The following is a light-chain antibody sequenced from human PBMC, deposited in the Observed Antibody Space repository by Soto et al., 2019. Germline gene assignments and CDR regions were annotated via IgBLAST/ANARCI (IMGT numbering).Light chain of an antibody. CDR2: DTR. J-gene: IGLJ2*01. Sequence: QAVVTQAPSLTVSPGGTVTLTCCSSTGAVTSGHYPYWVQQKPGPAPRTLSYDTRNPHSWTPARCSGSLLGGKAALTRSGAQPEDDAEYDGLHSDRGARRVFGGGTQLTVL. V-gene: IGLV7-46*01. CDR1: TGAVTSGHY. CDR3: LHSDRGARRV.